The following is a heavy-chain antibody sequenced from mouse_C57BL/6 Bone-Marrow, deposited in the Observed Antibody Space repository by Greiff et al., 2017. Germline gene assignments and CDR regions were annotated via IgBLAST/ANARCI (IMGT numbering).Heavy chain of an antibody. CDR1: GFSFTGYY. CDR2: LNPSTGGN. CDR3: AREGSSLDY. J-gene: IGHJ2*01. Sequence: VQLKQSGPALVKPGASVKISCKASGFSFTGYYMNWVRQSPEKSLEWIGELNPSTGGNTYTQKFKAKVKWTVDKSTSTAYMQLKILTAEDSSVYYCAREGSSLDYWGQGTTLTVSS. V-gene: IGHV1-42*01. D-gene: IGHD1-1*01.